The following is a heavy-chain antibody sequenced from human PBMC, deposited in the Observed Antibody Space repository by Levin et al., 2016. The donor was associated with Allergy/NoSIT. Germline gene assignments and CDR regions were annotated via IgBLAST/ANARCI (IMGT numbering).Heavy chain of an antibody. V-gene: IGHV1-69*06. D-gene: IGHD3-10*01. J-gene: IGHJ5*02. Sequence: WVRQAPGQGLEWMGGIIPIFGTANYAQKFQGRVTITADKSTSTAYMELSSLRSEDTAVYYCARGYYGSGRNNWFDPWGQGTPGHRLL. CDR2: IIPIFGTA. CDR3: ARGYYGSGRNNWFDP.